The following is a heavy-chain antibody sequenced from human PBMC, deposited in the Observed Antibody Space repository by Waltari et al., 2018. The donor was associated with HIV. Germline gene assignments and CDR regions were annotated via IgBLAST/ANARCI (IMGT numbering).Heavy chain of an antibody. J-gene: IGHJ2*01. CDR1: GGSISSYY. V-gene: IGHV4-59*01. CDR3: ARGLGYCSSTSCSNWYFDL. Sequence: QVQLHESGPGLVKPSETLSLTCTVSGGSISSYYWSWIRQSPGKGLEWIGYIYYTGSTNYNPSLKSRITISVDTSKNRFSLKMSSVTAADTAVYYCARGLGYCSSTSCSNWYFDLWGRGTLVTVSS. D-gene: IGHD2-2*01. CDR2: IYYTGST.